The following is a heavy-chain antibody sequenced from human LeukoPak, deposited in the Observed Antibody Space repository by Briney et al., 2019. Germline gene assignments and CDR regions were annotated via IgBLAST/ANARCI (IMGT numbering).Heavy chain of an antibody. J-gene: IGHJ5*02. Sequence: GGSLRLSCAGSGFTVSINYMTWVRQAPGKGLEWVSVVYSGGSTYYADSVKGRFTVSRDNSKNTLYLQMNSLRAEDTAVYYCARHGGGYSSSWSVMDNYNWFYPWGQGTLVTVSS. CDR1: GFTVSINY. D-gene: IGHD6-13*01. CDR2: VYSGGST. V-gene: IGHV3-66*04. CDR3: ARHGGGYSSSWSVMDNYNWFYP.